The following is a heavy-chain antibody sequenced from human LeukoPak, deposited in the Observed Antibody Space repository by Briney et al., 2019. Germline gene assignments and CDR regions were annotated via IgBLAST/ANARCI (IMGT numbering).Heavy chain of an antibody. J-gene: IGHJ3*02. V-gene: IGHV4-59*01. CDR1: GGSISSYY. CDR2: IYYSGST. Sequence: SETLSLTCTVSGGSISSYYWSWIRQPPGKGLEWIGYIYYSGSTNYNPSLKSRVTISVDTSKNQFSLKLSSVTAADTAVYYCARGALKGYCTNGVCYKAFDIWGQGTMVTVSS. CDR3: ARGALKGYCTNGVCYKAFDI. D-gene: IGHD2-8*01.